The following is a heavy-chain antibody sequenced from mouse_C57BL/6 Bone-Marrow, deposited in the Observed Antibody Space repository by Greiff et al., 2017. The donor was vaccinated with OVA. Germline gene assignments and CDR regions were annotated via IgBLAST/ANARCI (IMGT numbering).Heavy chain of an antibody. CDR2: INPNNGGT. Sequence: VQLQQSGPELVKPVASVKISCKASGYTFTDYYMNWVKQSHGKSLEWIGDINPNNGGTSYNQKFKGKATLTVDKSSSTAYMELRSLTSEDSAVYYCARGDYGSSLDYWGQGTTLTVSS. V-gene: IGHV1-26*01. J-gene: IGHJ2*01. CDR1: GYTFTDYY. CDR3: ARGDYGSSLDY. D-gene: IGHD1-1*01.